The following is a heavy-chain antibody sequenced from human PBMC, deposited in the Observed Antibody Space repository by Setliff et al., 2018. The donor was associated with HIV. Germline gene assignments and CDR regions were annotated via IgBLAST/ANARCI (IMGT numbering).Heavy chain of an antibody. CDR1: GYSISTAYY. J-gene: IGHJ1*01. D-gene: IGHD2-15*01. V-gene: IGHV4-38-2*02. CDR2: VYHSGTS. CDR3: ARDPYCSGDGCFRYYQH. Sequence: SETLSLTCAVSGYSISTAYYWGWIRQPPGKGLEWIGSVYHSGTSNYNPSLKSRVTISVDTPKNQFSLKLSSVTAADTAVYFCARDPYCSGDGCFRYYQHWGRGTLVTVSS.